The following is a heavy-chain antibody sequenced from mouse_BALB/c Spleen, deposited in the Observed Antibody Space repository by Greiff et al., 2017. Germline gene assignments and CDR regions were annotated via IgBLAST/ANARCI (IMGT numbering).Heavy chain of an antibody. J-gene: IGHJ2*01. Sequence: EVQRVESGGGLVKPGGSLKLSCAASGFTFSDYYMYWVRQTPEKRLEWVATISDGGSYTYYPDSVKGRFTISRDNAKNNLYLQMSSLKSEDTAMYYCARGKDGNYVLYFDYWGQGTTLTVSS. V-gene: IGHV5-4*02. CDR3: ARGKDGNYVLYFDY. D-gene: IGHD2-1*01. CDR1: GFTFSDYY. CDR2: ISDGGSYT.